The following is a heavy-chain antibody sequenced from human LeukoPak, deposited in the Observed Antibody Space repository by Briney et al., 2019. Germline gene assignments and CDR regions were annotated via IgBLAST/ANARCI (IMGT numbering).Heavy chain of an antibody. CDR3: ATRPGPFSYYDI. V-gene: IGHV3-48*03. Sequence: GGSLRLSCAASGFTFSSYEMNWVRQAPGKGLEWVSYISSSGSTTYYADSVKGRFTISRDNSKNTLYLQMNSLRAEDTAVYYCATRPGPFSYYDIWGQGTLVTVSS. CDR1: GFTFSSYE. CDR2: ISSSGSTT. J-gene: IGHJ4*02. D-gene: IGHD3-9*01.